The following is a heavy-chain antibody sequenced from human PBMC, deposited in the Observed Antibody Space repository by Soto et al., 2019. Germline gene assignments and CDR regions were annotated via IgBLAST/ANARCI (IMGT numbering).Heavy chain of an antibody. CDR1: GYIFTTYG. Sequence: QVHLVQSGAEVKKPGASVKVSCKGSGYIFTTYGITWVRQAPGQGLEWMGWISAHNGNTNYAQKLQGRVTVTRDTSASAACMELRNLGSDVTAVYYCARGRYGDYWGQGALVTVSS. V-gene: IGHV1-18*01. CDR2: ISAHNGNT. D-gene: IGHD1-1*01. CDR3: ARGRYGDY. J-gene: IGHJ4*02.